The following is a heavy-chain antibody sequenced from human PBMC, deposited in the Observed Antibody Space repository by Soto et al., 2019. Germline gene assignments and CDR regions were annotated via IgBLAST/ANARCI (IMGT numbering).Heavy chain of an antibody. CDR1: GGSISSSSYY. CDR2: IYYSGST. D-gene: IGHD1-26*01. V-gene: IGHV4-39*01. J-gene: IGHJ4*02. Sequence: SETLSLTCTVSGGSISSSSYYWGWIRQPPGKGLEWIGSIYYSGSTYYNPSLKSRVTISVDTSKNQFSLKLSSVTAADTAVYYCARHLSWDRNYVNYWGQGTLVTVSS. CDR3: ARHLSWDRNYVNY.